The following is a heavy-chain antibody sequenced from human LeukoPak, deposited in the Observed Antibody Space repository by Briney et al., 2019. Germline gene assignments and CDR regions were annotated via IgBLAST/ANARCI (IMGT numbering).Heavy chain of an antibody. Sequence: SLKVSCKASGGTFSSYAISWVRQPPGQPLEWMGGIIPIFGTANYAQKFQGRVTITTDESTSTAYMELSSLRSEDTAVYYCARSRPPLDWGQGTLVTVSS. J-gene: IGHJ4*02. V-gene: IGHV1-69*05. CDR2: IIPIFGTA. CDR3: ARSRPPLD. CDR1: GGTFSSYA.